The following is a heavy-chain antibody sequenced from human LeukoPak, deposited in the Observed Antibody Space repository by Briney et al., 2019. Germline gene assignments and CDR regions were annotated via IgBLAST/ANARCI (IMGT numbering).Heavy chain of an antibody. Sequence: ASVKVSCKASGYTFTSYGISWVRQAPGQGLEWMGWISAYNGNTNYAQKLQGRVTMTTDTSTSTPYMELRSLRSDDTAVYYCARDYCSGGSCYFPDYYYYYMDVWGKGTTVTVSS. CDR1: GYTFTSYG. J-gene: IGHJ6*03. D-gene: IGHD2-15*01. CDR3: ARDYCSGGSCYFPDYYYYYMDV. CDR2: ISAYNGNT. V-gene: IGHV1-18*01.